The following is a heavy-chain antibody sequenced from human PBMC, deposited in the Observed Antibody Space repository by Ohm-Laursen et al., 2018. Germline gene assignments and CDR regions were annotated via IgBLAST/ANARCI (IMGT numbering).Heavy chain of an antibody. V-gene: IGHV3-23*01. CDR1: GFTFSSYA. D-gene: IGHD3-22*01. CDR2: ISGSGGST. CDR3: ASYDSSGYNDYYYYGMDV. J-gene: IGHJ6*02. Sequence: GSLRLSCTAFGFTFSSYAMSWVRQAPGKGLEWVSAISGSGGSTYYADSVQGRFTISRDKSKNTLYLRMNNLRAEDTAVYYCASYDSSGYNDYYYYGMDVWGQGTTVTVSS.